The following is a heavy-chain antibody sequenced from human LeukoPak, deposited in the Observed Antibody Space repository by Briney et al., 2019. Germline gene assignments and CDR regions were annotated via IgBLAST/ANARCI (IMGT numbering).Heavy chain of an antibody. D-gene: IGHD3-22*01. Sequence: GGSLRLSCAASGFTFNNYAMSWVRQAPGKGLEWVAVISYDGSEKHYADPVKGRFTISRDNSKNTLYLQMNSLRAEDTAVYYCAREGSSGYYPYWGQGILVTVSS. V-gene: IGHV3-30*03. CDR3: AREGSSGYYPY. CDR2: ISYDGSEK. CDR1: GFTFNNYA. J-gene: IGHJ4*02.